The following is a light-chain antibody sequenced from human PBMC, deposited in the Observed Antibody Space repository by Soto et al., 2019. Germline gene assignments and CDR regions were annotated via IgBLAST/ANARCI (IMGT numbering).Light chain of an antibody. V-gene: IGLV2-14*03. J-gene: IGLJ2*01. CDR2: EVT. Sequence: QSVLTQPASVSGSPGQSITISCTGTSSDVGGYNFVSWYQQHPGKAPKLIIYEVTSRPSGVSNRFSGSKSGNTASLTISGLQAEDEADYYCATWDGSLPGEVFGGGTKLTVL. CDR1: SSDVGGYNF. CDR3: ATWDGSLPGEV.